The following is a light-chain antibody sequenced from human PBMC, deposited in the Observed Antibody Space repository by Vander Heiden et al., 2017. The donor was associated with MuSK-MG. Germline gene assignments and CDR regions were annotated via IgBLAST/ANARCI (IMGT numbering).Light chain of an antibody. CDR1: QSISSW. CDR2: KAS. J-gene: IGKJ2*01. Sequence: DIQMTQSPSTLSASVGDRVTITCRASQSISSWLAWYQQKPGKAPKLLIYKASSLDSGVPSRFSGSGSGPEFTLTISSLQPDGFATYYCQQYNRFPYIFGQGTKLEIK. V-gene: IGKV1-5*03. CDR3: QQYNRFPYI.